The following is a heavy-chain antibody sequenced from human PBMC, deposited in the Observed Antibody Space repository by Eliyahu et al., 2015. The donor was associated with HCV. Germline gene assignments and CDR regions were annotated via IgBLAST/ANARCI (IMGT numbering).Heavy chain of an antibody. CDR2: IIPALNTP. D-gene: IGHD2-15*01. CDR1: GGTLSSYA. V-gene: IGHV1-69*04. CDR3: AGSGGSPARFDP. Sequence: QVHLVQSGAEVKKXXXSVXVXCKPSGGTLSSYAINWVRQAPGQGLEWMGRIIPALNTPNYAQKFQGRVTITADKSTSTAYMTLTSLRSEDTAVYYCAGSGGSPARFDPWGQGTLVTVSS. J-gene: IGHJ5*02.